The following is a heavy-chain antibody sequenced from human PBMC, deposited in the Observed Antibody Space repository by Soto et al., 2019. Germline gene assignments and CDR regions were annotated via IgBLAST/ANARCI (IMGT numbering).Heavy chain of an antibody. Sequence: SETLSLTCTVSGGSINNYYWGWIRQTPGKGLEWIGYMYYNGSPNNNPSLKSRVAMSVDTSKNQFSLKLSSMTAADTAVYFCARGGSVSSWPSWGRGTLVTVSS. J-gene: IGHJ4*02. V-gene: IGHV4-59*01. CDR3: ARGGSVSSWPS. D-gene: IGHD6-13*01. CDR1: GGSINNYY. CDR2: MYYNGSP.